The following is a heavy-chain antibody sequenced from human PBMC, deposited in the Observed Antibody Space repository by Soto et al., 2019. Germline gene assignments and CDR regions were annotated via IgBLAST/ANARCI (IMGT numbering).Heavy chain of an antibody. J-gene: IGHJ4*02. CDR2: IIPIFGTA. Sequence: ASVKVSCKASGGTFSSYAISWVRQAPGQGLEWMGGIIPIFGTANYAQKFQGRVTITADESTSTAYMELSSLRSEDTAVYYCARDPSAYYYDSSGYYGHYFDYWGQGTLVTVSS. V-gene: IGHV1-69*13. CDR3: ARDPSAYYYDSSGYYGHYFDY. CDR1: GGTFSSYA. D-gene: IGHD3-22*01.